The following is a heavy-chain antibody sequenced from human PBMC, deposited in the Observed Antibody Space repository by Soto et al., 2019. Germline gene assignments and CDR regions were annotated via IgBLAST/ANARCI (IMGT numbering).Heavy chain of an antibody. J-gene: IGHJ5*02. CDR3: ARLTLRSSGENWFDP. CDR1: GGSFSGYY. CDR2: INHSGST. Sequence: PSETLSLTCAVYGGSFSGYYWSWIRQPPGKGLEWIGEINHSGSTNYNPSLKSRVTISVDTSKNQFSLKLSSVTAADTAVYYCARLTLRSSGENWFDPWGQGTLVTVSS. V-gene: IGHV4-34*01. D-gene: IGHD2-15*01.